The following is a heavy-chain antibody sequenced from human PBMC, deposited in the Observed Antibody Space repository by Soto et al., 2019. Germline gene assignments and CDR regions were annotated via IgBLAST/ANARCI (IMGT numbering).Heavy chain of an antibody. CDR3: ARINPNSRGTHDY. D-gene: IGHD3-22*01. CDR1: GGSFSGYY. Sequence: SETLSLTCAVYGGSFSGYYWTWIRQPPGTGLEWIGEINHSGSTNYNPSLKSRVTISVDTSKNQVVLTMTNMDPVDTATYYCARINPNSRGTHDYWGQGTLVTVSS. J-gene: IGHJ4*02. V-gene: IGHV4-34*01. CDR2: INHSGST.